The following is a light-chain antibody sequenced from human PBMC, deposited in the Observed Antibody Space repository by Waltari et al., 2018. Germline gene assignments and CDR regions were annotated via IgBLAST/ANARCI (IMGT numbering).Light chain of an antibody. J-gene: IGKJ1*01. CDR1: QSLVHSDGNIY. CDR2: RVS. CDR3: MQGTHWPWT. V-gene: IGKV2-30*02. Sequence: DVVMTQSPLSLPVTLGQPASISCTSSQSLVHSDGNIYLNWFQQRPGQSPRRLIHRVSNRNSGVPDRFSVSGSGTDFTLKISRVEAEDVGVYYCMQGTHWPWTFGQGTKVEIK.